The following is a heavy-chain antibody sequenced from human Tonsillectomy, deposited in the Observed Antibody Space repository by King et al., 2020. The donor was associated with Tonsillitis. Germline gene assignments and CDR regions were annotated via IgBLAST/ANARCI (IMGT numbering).Heavy chain of an antibody. CDR3: VGDCDFWSGYYLYYGMDV. V-gene: IGHV4-4*07. CDR2: IYTSGST. CDR1: GGSISSYY. Sequence: QLQESGPGLVKPSETLSLTCTVSGGSISSYYWSWIRQPAGKGLEWSGRIYTSGSTNYNPSLKSRVTMSVDPSKNQFSLKLGSVTAADTAVYYCVGDCDFWSGYYLYYGMDVWGQGTTVTVSS. J-gene: IGHJ6*02. D-gene: IGHD3-3*01.